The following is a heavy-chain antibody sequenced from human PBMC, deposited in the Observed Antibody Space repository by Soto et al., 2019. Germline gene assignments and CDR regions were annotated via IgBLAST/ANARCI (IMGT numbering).Heavy chain of an antibody. CDR1: GGSISSSSYY. CDR3: ARQVAGGDPTFY. J-gene: IGHJ4*02. Sequence: QLQLQESGPGLVKPSETLSLTCTVSGGSISSSSYYWGWIRQPPGKGLEWIGSIYYSGSTYYNPSLKSRVTISVDTSKNQFSLKLSSVTAADTAVYYCARQVAGGDPTFYWGQGTLVTVSS. CDR2: IYYSGST. D-gene: IGHD3-16*01. V-gene: IGHV4-39*01.